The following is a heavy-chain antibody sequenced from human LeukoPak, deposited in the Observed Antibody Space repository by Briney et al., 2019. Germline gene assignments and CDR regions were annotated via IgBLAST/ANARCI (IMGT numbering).Heavy chain of an antibody. CDR3: ASTYYYDSSGMGAFDI. D-gene: IGHD3-22*01. J-gene: IGHJ3*02. Sequence: GESLKISCKGSGYSFTSCWIGWVRQMPGKGLEWMGIIYPGDSDTRYSPSFQGQVTISADKSISTAYLQWSSLKASDTAMYYCASTYYYDSSGMGAFDIWGQGTMVTASS. V-gene: IGHV5-51*01. CDR1: GYSFTSCW. CDR2: IYPGDSDT.